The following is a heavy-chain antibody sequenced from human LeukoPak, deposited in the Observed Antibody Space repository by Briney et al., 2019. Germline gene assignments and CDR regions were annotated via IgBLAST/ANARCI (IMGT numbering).Heavy chain of an antibody. CDR3: ARSIVVVPAAHMGGWFDP. CDR2: IYHSGST. J-gene: IGHJ5*02. D-gene: IGHD2-2*01. V-gene: IGHV4-38-2*02. Sequence: SETLFLTCTVSGYSISSGYYWGWIRQPPGKGLEWIGSIYHSGSTYYNPSLKSRVTISVDTSKNQFSLKLSSVTAADTAVYCCARSIVVVPAAHMGGWFDPWGQGTLVTVSS. CDR1: GYSISSGYY.